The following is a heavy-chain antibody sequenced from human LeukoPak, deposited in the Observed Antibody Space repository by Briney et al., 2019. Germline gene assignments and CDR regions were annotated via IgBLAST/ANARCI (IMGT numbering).Heavy chain of an antibody. CDR1: GFPFSNYG. Sequence: PGRSLRLSCAASGFPFSNYGVHWVRQAPGKGLEWVAVISSDGIDKYYADSVKVRFTISRDNSKNTLYLQMSSLRAEDTAVYYCAKDKGREGDYWGQGNLVTVSS. CDR2: ISSDGIDK. J-gene: IGHJ4*02. CDR3: AKDKGREGDY. V-gene: IGHV3-30*18.